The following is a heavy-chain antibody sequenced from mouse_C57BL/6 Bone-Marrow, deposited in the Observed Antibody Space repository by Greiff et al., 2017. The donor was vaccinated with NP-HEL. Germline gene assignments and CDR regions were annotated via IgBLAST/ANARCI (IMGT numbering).Heavy chain of an antibody. Sequence: QVQLQQSGSELRSPGSSVKLSCKDFDSEVFPIAYMSWVRQKPGHGFEWIGGILPSIGRTIYGEKFEDKATLDADTLSNTAYLELNSLTSEDSAIYYCARRGTTVVARDWYCDVWGTGTTVTVSS. J-gene: IGHJ1*03. CDR1: DSEVFPIAY. CDR3: ARRGTTVVARDWYCDV. V-gene: IGHV15-2*01. CDR2: ILPSIGRT. D-gene: IGHD1-1*01.